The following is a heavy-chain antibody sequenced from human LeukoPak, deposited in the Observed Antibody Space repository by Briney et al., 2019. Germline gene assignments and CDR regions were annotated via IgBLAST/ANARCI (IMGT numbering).Heavy chain of an antibody. D-gene: IGHD6-13*01. CDR3: PRDDSSRWYSAY. Sequence: GGSLRLSCAASGFTFSSYWMSWVRQAPGKGLVWVANINQDGSEKYYVDSVKGRFTISRDNAKNSLYLQMNRLRDEDTSTYYCPRDDSSRWYSAYWGKGTLVTVSS. CDR1: GFTFSSYW. CDR2: INQDGSEK. J-gene: IGHJ4*02. V-gene: IGHV3-7*01.